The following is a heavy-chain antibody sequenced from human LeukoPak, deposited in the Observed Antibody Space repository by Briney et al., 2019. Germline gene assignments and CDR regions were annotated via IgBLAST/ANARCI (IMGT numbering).Heavy chain of an antibody. CDR2: IRSKAYGGTI. D-gene: IGHD5-18*01. CDR3: TRGAGYTYGSFY. CDR1: GLTFGDYA. V-gene: IGHV3-49*04. Sequence: GRSLRLSCSGSGLTFGDYALSWVRQAPGKGLEWVGFIRSKAYGGTIAYAASVRGRFTISRDDSKSIAYLQMNSLKTEDTAVYYCTRGAGYTYGSFYWGRGTLVTVSS. J-gene: IGHJ4*02.